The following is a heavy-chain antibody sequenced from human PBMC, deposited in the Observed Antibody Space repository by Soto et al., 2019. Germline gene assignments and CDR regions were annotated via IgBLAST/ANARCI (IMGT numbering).Heavy chain of an antibody. CDR1: GFTFSSYA. CDR2: ISYDGSNK. CDR3: ARDSEKSRVDYGDYVDYFDY. Sequence: GGSLRLSCAASGFTFSSYAMHWVRQAPGKGLEWVAVISYDGSNKYYADSVKGRFTISRDNSKNTLYLQMNSLRAEDTAVYYCARDSEKSRVDYGDYVDYFDYWGQGTLVTVSS. D-gene: IGHD4-17*01. J-gene: IGHJ4*02. V-gene: IGHV3-30-3*01.